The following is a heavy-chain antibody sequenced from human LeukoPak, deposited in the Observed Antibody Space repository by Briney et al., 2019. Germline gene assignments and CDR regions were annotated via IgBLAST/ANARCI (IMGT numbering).Heavy chain of an antibody. J-gene: IGHJ4*02. Sequence: PSQTLSLTCTVSGGSISSGDYYWSWIRQPPGKGLEWIGYIYYSGNTYYNPSLKSRVTISVDTSKNQFSLKLSPVTAADTAVYYCARQKRNSSGWYGDYWGQGTLVTVSS. D-gene: IGHD6-19*01. CDR2: IYYSGNT. CDR3: ARQKRNSSGWYGDY. CDR1: GGSISSGDYY. V-gene: IGHV4-30-4*08.